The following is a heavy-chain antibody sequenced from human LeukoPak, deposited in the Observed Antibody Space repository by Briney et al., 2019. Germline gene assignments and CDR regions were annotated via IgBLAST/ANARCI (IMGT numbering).Heavy chain of an antibody. J-gene: IGHJ4*02. V-gene: IGHV4-61*02. D-gene: IGHD1-1*01. CDR2: IYTSGST. CDR1: GGSISSGSYY. CDR3: ARRAYSAAYWKHFDY. Sequence: SETLSLTCTVSGGSISSGSYYWSWIRQPAGKGLEWIGRIYTSGSTNYNPSLKSRVTISVDTSKNQFSLKLSSVTAADTAVYYCARRAYSAAYWKHFDYWGQGTLVTVSP.